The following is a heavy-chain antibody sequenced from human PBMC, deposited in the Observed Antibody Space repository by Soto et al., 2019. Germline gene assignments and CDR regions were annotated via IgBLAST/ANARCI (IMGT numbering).Heavy chain of an antibody. CDR3: AKDMSDEDQLLLERKDGMDV. CDR1: GFTFSSYG. J-gene: IGHJ6*02. CDR2: IWYDGSNK. V-gene: IGHV3-33*06. D-gene: IGHD2-2*01. Sequence: QVQLVESGGGVVQPGRSLRLSCAASGFTFSSYGMHWVRQAPGKGLEWVAVIWYDGSNKYYADSVKGRFTISRDNSKNPLYLQMNSLRAEDTAVYYCAKDMSDEDQLLLERKDGMDVCGQGHTGTVSS.